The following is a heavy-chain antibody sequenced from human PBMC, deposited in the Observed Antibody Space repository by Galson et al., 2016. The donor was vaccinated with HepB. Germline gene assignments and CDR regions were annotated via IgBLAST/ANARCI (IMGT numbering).Heavy chain of an antibody. CDR1: GITFSSYV. J-gene: IGHJ4*02. D-gene: IGHD3-9*01. V-gene: IGHV3-30*18. CDR2: ISSDGTNK. CDR3: AKVDYDILTGPLDH. Sequence: SLRLSCAVSGITFSSYVLHWVRQAPGMGLEWVAAISSDGTNKYYTDSVKGRFIISRDNSRSTLYLQMSSLRPEDTAIYYCAKVDYDILTGPLDHWGQGTLVTVSS.